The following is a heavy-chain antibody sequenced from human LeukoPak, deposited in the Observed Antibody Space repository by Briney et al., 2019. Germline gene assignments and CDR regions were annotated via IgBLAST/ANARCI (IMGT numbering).Heavy chain of an antibody. Sequence: ASVKVSCKASGGTFSSYAISWVRQAPGQGLEWMGRITPILGIANYAQKFQGRVTITADKSTSTAYMELSSLRSEDTAVYYCARDPSDHYYYGMDVWGQGTTVTVSS. CDR1: GGTFSSYA. CDR3: ARDPSDHYYYGMDV. V-gene: IGHV1-69*04. CDR2: ITPILGIA. J-gene: IGHJ6*02.